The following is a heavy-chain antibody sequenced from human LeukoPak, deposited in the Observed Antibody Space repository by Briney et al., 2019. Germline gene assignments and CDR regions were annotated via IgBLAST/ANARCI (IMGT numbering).Heavy chain of an antibody. D-gene: IGHD3-22*01. J-gene: IGHJ4*02. CDR1: GFTFSNAW. CDR2: IKSKTDGGTT. CDR3: TTSLTYYYDSSGYPFDY. Sequence: GGSLRLSCAASGFTFSNAWMSWVRQPPGKGLEWVGRIKSKTDGGTTDYAAPVKARFTISREDSKTTLYLQMNSLKTEDTAVYYCTTSLTYYYDSSGYPFDYWGQGTLVTVSS. V-gene: IGHV3-15*01.